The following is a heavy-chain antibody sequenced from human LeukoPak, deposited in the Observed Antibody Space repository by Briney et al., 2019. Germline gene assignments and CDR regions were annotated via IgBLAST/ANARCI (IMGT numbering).Heavy chain of an antibody. CDR1: GGSISGSCCY. J-gene: IGHJ4*02. Sequence: PSETLSLTCTVSGGSISGSCCYWGWIRQTPGKDLEWIGSTSYSGSTHYNPSFKSRVTVSVDTSKNQFFSNLSSVTAADTAVYYCSRTTGDSAIIAAHWGQGTLVTVSS. CDR3: SRTTGDSAIIAAH. V-gene: IGHV4-39*01. D-gene: IGHD3-16*01. CDR2: TSYSGST.